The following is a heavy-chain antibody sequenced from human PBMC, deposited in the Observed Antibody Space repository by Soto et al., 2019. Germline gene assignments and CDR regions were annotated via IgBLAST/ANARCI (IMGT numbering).Heavy chain of an antibody. Sequence: PVGSLRLSCAASGFTFSSYWMSWVRQAPGKGLEWVANIKQDGSEKYYVDSVKGRFTISRDNAKNSLYLQMNSLRAEDTAVYYCATDYSKYYYYYGMDVWGQGTTVTVSS. CDR3: ATDYSKYYYYYGMDV. D-gene: IGHD4-4*01. J-gene: IGHJ6*02. CDR1: GFTFSSYW. CDR2: IKQDGSEK. V-gene: IGHV3-7*01.